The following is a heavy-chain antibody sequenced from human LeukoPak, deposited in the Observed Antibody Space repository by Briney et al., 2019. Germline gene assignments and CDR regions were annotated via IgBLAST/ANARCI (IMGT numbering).Heavy chain of an antibody. Sequence: SETLSLTCAVNGESLSGYYWSWIRQPPGKGLEWIGEINHSGSTNYNPSLKSRVTISVDTSKNLFSLKLSSVTAADTAVYYCARLREMRFGETQAFDYWGQGTLVTVSS. J-gene: IGHJ4*02. D-gene: IGHD3-10*01. CDR3: ARLREMRFGETQAFDY. CDR2: INHSGST. CDR1: GESLSGYY. V-gene: IGHV4-34*01.